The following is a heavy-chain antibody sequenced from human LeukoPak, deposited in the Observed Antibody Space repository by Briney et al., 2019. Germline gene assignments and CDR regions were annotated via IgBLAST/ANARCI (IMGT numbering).Heavy chain of an antibody. D-gene: IGHD3-22*01. CDR2: ISGSGGRT. Sequence: GGSLRLSCVASGFTLSNYAMSNYAMTWVRQAPGKGLEWVSVISGSGGRTFYADSVKGRFTISRDNSKNTLYLRMNSLRAEDTAVYYCAKDVTYYYDSSGYYYQGPLDYWGQGTLVTVSS. J-gene: IGHJ4*02. V-gene: IGHV3-23*01. CDR3: AKDVTYYYDSSGYYYQGPLDY. CDR1: GFTLSNYAMSNYA.